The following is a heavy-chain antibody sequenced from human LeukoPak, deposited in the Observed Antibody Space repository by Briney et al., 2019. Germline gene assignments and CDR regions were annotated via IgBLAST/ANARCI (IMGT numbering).Heavy chain of an antibody. J-gene: IGHJ4*02. V-gene: IGHV5-51*01. CDR1: GYSFSSYW. Sequence: GESLKISCKGSGYSFSSYWIGWVRQMPGKGLEWMGIINSGRSDTRYSPPFQGQVTISADESISTSYLHWTSLKASDTAMYYCARRLGYCSGGSCYSVGYYFDYWGQGTLVTVSS. CDR2: INSGRSDT. CDR3: ARRLGYCSGGSCYSVGYYFDY. D-gene: IGHD2-15*01.